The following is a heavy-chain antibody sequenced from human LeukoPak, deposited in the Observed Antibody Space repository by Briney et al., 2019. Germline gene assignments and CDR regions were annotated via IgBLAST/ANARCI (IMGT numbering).Heavy chain of an antibody. CDR3: ARATMVRGVIYNWFDP. CDR2: IIPILGIA. D-gene: IGHD3-10*01. Sequence: SAKVSCKASGGTFSSYAISWVRQAPGQGLEWMGRIIPILGIANYAQKFQGRVTITADKSTSTAYMELSSLRSEDTAVYYCARATMVRGVIYNWFDPWGQGTLVTVSS. J-gene: IGHJ5*02. CDR1: GGTFSSYA. V-gene: IGHV1-69*04.